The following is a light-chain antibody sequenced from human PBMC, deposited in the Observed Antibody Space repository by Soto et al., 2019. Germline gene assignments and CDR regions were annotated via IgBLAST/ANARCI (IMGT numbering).Light chain of an antibody. CDR2: DAS. Sequence: AVQLTQSPSSLSAVVGDRVAITCRASQAINNALVWYQQKPGQPPTLLIYDASNLESGVPSRFSGSGSGTDFTLTISSLQPEDFATYFCQQFRDSPFTFGEGTKVEI. V-gene: IGKV1D-13*01. J-gene: IGKJ4*01. CDR1: QAINNA. CDR3: QQFRDSPFT.